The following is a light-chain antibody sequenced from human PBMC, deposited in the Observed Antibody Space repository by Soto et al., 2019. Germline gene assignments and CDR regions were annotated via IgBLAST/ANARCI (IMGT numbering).Light chain of an antibody. CDR2: AAS. V-gene: IGKV1-39*01. J-gene: IGKJ3*01. CDR3: QQSYSTLT. CDR1: QSISSY. Sequence: GDRVTITCRASQSISSYLNWYQQKPGKAPKLLIYAASSLQSGVPSRFSGSGSGTDFTLTISSLQPEDFATYYCQQSYSTLTFGPGIKVDIK.